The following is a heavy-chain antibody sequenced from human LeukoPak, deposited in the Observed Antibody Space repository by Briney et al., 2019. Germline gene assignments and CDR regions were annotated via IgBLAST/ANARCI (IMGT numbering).Heavy chain of an antibody. CDR1: GGSISSYY. J-gene: IGHJ5*02. CDR3: ARHGLRSYSNYWFAP. CDR2: IYDSGST. D-gene: IGHD4-11*01. Sequence: SETLSLTCTVSGGSISSYYWSWIRQPPGKGLEWIGYIYDSGSTNYNPSLKSRVTISVDTSKSQFSLRLSSVTAADTAVYYCARHGLRSYSNYWFAPWGQGTLVTVSA. V-gene: IGHV4-59*08.